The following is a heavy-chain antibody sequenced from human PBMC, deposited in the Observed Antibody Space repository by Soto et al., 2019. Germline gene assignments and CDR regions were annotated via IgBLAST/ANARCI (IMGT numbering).Heavy chain of an antibody. D-gene: IGHD6-13*01. CDR2: INHSGST. CDR1: GGSFSCYY. J-gene: IGHJ4*02. Sequence: KPSETLSLTCAVYGGSFSCYYWSWIRQPPGKGLEWIGEINHSGSTNYNPSLKSRVTISVDTSKNQFSLKLSSVTAADTAVYYCARGVAAAGTEFDYWGQGTLVTVSS. CDR3: ARGVAAAGTEFDY. V-gene: IGHV4-34*01.